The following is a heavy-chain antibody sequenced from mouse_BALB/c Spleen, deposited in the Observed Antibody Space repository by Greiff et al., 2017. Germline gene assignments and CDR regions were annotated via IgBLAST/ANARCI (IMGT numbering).Heavy chain of an antibody. Sequence: VQLKESGGGLVQPGGSRKLSCAASGFTFSSFGMHWVRQAPEKGLEWVAYISSGSSTIYYADTVKGRFTISRDNPKNTLFLQMTSLRSEDTAMYYCARYDYAMDDWGQGTSVTVSS. CDR2: ISSGSSTI. V-gene: IGHV5-17*02. CDR3: ARYDYAMDD. D-gene: IGHD2-14*01. CDR1: GFTFSSFG. J-gene: IGHJ4*01.